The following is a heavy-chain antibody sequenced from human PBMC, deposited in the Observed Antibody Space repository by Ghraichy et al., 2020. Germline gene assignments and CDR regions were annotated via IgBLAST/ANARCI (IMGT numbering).Heavy chain of an antibody. Sequence: GESLNISCAASGFTFSSYSMNWVRQAPGKGLEWVSSISSSSSYIYYADSVKGRFTISRDNAKNSLYLQMNSLRAEDTAVYYCASLDYFDYWGQGTLVTVSS. CDR1: GFTFSSYS. CDR3: ASLDYFDY. V-gene: IGHV3-21*01. CDR2: ISSSSSYI. J-gene: IGHJ4*02.